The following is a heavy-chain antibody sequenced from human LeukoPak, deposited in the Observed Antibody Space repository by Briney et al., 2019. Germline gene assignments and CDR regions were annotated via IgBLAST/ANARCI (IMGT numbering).Heavy chain of an antibody. D-gene: IGHD3-3*01. J-gene: IGHJ4*02. CDR3: ARGGYYDFWSGYYNPSGFKFDY. CDR2: INPSGGST. CDR1: GYTFTGYY. Sequence: GASVKVSCKASGYTFTGYYMHWVRQAPGQGLEWMGIINPSGGSTSYAQKFQGRVTMTRDMSTSTVYMELSSLRSEDTAVYYCARGGYYDFWSGYYNPSGFKFDYWGQGTLVTVSS. V-gene: IGHV1-46*01.